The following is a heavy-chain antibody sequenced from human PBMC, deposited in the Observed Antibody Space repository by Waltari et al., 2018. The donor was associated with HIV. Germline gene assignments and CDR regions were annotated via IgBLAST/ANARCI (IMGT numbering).Heavy chain of an antibody. J-gene: IGHJ3*02. V-gene: IGHV1-18*01. D-gene: IGHD4-4*01. CDR1: GYTFTSYG. CDR2: ISAYNGNT. Sequence: QVQLVQSGAEVKKPGASVKVSCKASGYTFTSYGISWVRPAPGQGLEWMGWISAYNGNTNYAQKLQGRVTMTTDTSTSTAYMELRSLRSDDTAVYYCARIEQRWLQFDVFDIWGQGTMVTVSS. CDR3: ARIEQRWLQFDVFDI.